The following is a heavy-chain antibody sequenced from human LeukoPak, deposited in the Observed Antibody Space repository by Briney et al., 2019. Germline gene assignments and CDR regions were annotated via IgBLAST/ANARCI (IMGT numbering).Heavy chain of an antibody. CDR3: AKTSARYSSGRNPRWPVDY. D-gene: IGHD6-19*01. CDR2: ISGSGGST. J-gene: IGHJ4*02. V-gene: IGHV3-23*01. CDR1: VFTFGSYA. Sequence: GGSLRLPCAASVFTFGSYAILWVRQAPGKGLEWVSGISGSGGSTFCADSEKARFTISRDNHEHTVSPQEHSLSAEDSAVYLCAKTSARYSSGRNPRWPVDYCGQRTLVTVSS.